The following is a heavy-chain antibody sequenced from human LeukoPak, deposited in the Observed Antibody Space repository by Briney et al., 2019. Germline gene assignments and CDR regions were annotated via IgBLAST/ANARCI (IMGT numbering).Heavy chain of an antibody. Sequence: ASVKVSCKASGYTFTTYDINWVRQATGQGLEWMGWMNPNSGNTGNAQKLQGRVTMTRSTSINTAYMELSSLRSEDTAVYYCARGSRGSRQFDYWGQGTLVTVSS. V-gene: IGHV1-8*01. CDR1: GYTFTTYD. D-gene: IGHD6-13*01. CDR3: ARGSRGSRQFDY. J-gene: IGHJ4*02. CDR2: MNPNSGNT.